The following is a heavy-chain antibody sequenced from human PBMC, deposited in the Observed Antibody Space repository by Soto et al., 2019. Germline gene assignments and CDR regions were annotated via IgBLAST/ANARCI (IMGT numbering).Heavy chain of an antibody. Sequence: GESLKISCKGSGYSFTNYWIAWMRQMPGEGLEYMGIIYPSDSTARYSPSFQGQVTLSVDKSISTAYLQWNSLKASDTAMYYCARHGFYGDYSSNYFDPWGQGTLVTVSS. D-gene: IGHD4-17*01. CDR3: ARHGFYGDYSSNYFDP. CDR1: GYSFTNYW. J-gene: IGHJ5*02. V-gene: IGHV5-51*01. CDR2: IYPSDSTA.